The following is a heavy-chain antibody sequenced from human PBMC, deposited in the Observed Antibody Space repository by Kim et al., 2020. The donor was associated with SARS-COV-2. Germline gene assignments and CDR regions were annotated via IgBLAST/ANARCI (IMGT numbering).Heavy chain of an antibody. CDR2: ISYDGSNK. CDR3: ARDRGAAAGTIDY. D-gene: IGHD6-13*01. V-gene: IGHV3-30-3*01. J-gene: IGHJ4*02. CDR1: GFTFSSYA. Sequence: GGSLRLSCAASGFTFSSYAMHWVRQAPGKGLEWVAVISYDGSNKYYADSVKGRFTISRDNSKNTLYLQMNSLRAEDTAVYYCARDRGAAAGTIDYWGQRTLVTVSS.